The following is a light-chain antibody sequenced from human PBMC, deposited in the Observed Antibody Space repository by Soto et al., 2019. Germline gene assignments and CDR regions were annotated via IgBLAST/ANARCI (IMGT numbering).Light chain of an antibody. CDR1: QSVSSN. Sequence: EIVMTQSPATLSVSPGEGATLSCRASQSVSSNLAWYQQKPGQPPSLLIYGASARATGIPARFSGSGSGTEFALTISNLQSEDFAVYYCQHYNNWPFTFGQGTKVDIK. CDR2: GAS. V-gene: IGKV3-15*01. CDR3: QHYNNWPFT. J-gene: IGKJ2*01.